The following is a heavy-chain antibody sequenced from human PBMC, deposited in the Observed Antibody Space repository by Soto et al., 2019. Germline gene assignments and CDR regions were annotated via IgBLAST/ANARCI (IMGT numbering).Heavy chain of an antibody. Sequence: SERLSLTCAVSGASIGTNIWWCWVRQLPGQGLEWIGEVYHSGTTKCNPSLKSGVTISIDNCRNQFSLRLTSMTAGDTAVYFCTVPEDDEFDYWSQGTLVTVSS. J-gene: IGHJ4*02. CDR3: TVPEDDEFDY. CDR1: GASIGTNIW. V-gene: IGHV4-4*02. CDR2: VYHSGTT.